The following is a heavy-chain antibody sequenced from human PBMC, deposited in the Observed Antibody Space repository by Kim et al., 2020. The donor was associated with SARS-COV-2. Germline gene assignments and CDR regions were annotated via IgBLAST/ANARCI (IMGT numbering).Heavy chain of an antibody. J-gene: IGHJ4*02. CDR2: ST. Sequence: STYYADSVKGRCTISRDNSKNTLYLQMNSLRAEDTAVYYCTGQGGAGSDYWGQGTLVTVSS. D-gene: IGHD1-26*01. CDR3: TGQGGAGSDY. V-gene: IGHV3-23*01.